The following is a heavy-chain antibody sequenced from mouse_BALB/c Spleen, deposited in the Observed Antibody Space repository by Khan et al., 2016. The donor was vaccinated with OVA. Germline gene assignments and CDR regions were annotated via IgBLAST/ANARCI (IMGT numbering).Heavy chain of an antibody. CDR1: GYTFTNYG. D-gene: IGHD2-14*01. J-gene: IGHJ4*01. CDR2: INTYTGET. V-gene: IGHV9-3-1*01. CDR3: ARVGYAGTMDY. Sequence: QVQLQQSGPELKKPGETVKISCKASGYTFTNYGMNWVKQAPGKGLKWMGFINTYTGETKYADDFKGRFAFSLETSASTAYLQINKLKNEDTSTYFCARVGYAGTMDYWGQGTSVTVSA.